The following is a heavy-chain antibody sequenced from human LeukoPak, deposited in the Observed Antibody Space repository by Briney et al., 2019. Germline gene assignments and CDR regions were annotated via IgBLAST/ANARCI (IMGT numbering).Heavy chain of an antibody. D-gene: IGHD1-7*01. Sequence: GGSLRLSCAASGFTFSSYSMNWVRQAPGKGLEWVSSISSSSSYIYYADSVKGRFTISRDNAKNSLYLQMNSLRAEDTAVYYCARDPLKLRLVNYYYGMDVWGQGTTVTVSS. J-gene: IGHJ6*02. CDR3: ARDPLKLRLVNYYYGMDV. CDR1: GFTFSSYS. V-gene: IGHV3-21*01. CDR2: ISSSSSYI.